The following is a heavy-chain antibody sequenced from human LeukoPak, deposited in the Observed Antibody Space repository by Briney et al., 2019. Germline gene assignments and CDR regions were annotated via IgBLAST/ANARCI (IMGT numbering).Heavy chain of an antibody. Sequence: PGGSLRLSCTASGFTFGDYAMSWARQAPGKGLEWVGFIRSKAYGGTTEYAASVKGRFTISRDDSKSIAYLQMNSLKTEDTAVYYCTRDPTNSGLDYWGQGTLVTVSS. CDR2: IRSKAYGGTT. V-gene: IGHV3-49*04. D-gene: IGHD5-12*01. CDR1: GFTFGDYA. CDR3: TRDPTNSGLDY. J-gene: IGHJ4*02.